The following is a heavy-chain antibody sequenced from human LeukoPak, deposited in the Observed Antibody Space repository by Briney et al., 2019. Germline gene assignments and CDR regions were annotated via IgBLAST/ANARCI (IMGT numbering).Heavy chain of an antibody. CDR2: ISSSSSYI. D-gene: IGHD7-27*01. Sequence: GGSLRLSCAASGFTFSSYSMNWVRQAPATGLEWVSTISSSSSYIYYADSVKGRFTISRDNTKNSLYLQMNSLRAEDTAVYYCAREKTGAPCFDYGGQGTLFTVS. CDR1: GFTFSSYS. CDR3: AREKTGAPCFDY. J-gene: IGHJ4*02. V-gene: IGHV3-21*01.